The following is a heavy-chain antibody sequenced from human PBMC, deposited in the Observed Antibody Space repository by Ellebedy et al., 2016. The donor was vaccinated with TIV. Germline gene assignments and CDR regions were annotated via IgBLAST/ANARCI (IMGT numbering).Heavy chain of an antibody. Sequence: MPSETLSLPCTVSYDSISSYYWSWIRQPPGKGLEWIGYIYYSGSTNYNPSLKSRFTISLDTSKNQLSLKLSSVTAADTAVYYCARGRSSDYASYFDYWGQGTLVTVSS. CDR2: IYYSGST. J-gene: IGHJ4*02. CDR3: ARGRSSDYASYFDY. D-gene: IGHD4-17*01. CDR1: YDSISSYY. V-gene: IGHV4-59*12.